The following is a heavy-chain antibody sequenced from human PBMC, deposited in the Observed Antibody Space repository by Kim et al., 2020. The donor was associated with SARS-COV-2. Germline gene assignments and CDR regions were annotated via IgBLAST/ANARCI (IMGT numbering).Heavy chain of an antibody. CDR3: ARDLEPLKVTTISHRFDP. V-gene: IGHV1-46*01. Sequence: PGRFTMTRDTSKSTAYMEMSSLRSEDTAVYYCARDLEPLKVTTISHRFDPWGQGTLVTVSS. J-gene: IGHJ5*02. D-gene: IGHD4-17*01.